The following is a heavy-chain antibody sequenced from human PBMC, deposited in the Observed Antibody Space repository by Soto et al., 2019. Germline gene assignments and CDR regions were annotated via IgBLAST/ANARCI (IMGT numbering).Heavy chain of an antibody. V-gene: IGHV3-30-3*01. CDR1: GFTFSSYA. CDR2: ISYDGSNK. Sequence: ESGGGVVQPGRSLRLSCAASGFTFSSYAMHWVRQAPGKGLEWVAVISYDGSNKYYADSVKGRFTISRDNSKNTLYLQMNSLRAEDTAVYYCARDGPPFDYWGQGTLVTVSS. J-gene: IGHJ4*02. CDR3: ARDGPPFDY.